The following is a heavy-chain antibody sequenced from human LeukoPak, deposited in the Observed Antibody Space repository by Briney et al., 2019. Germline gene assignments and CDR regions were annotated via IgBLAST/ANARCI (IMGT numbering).Heavy chain of an antibody. CDR1: GFTFSSYG. CDR2: IRYDGSNK. D-gene: IGHD4-17*01. V-gene: IGHV3-30*02. CDR3: AREMVTTFAFDI. Sequence: GGSLRLSCAASGFTFSSYGMHWVRQAPGKGLEWVAFIRYDGSNKYYADSVKGRFTISRDNAKNSLYLQMNSLRAEDTAVYYCAREMVTTFAFDIWGQGTMVTVSS. J-gene: IGHJ3*02.